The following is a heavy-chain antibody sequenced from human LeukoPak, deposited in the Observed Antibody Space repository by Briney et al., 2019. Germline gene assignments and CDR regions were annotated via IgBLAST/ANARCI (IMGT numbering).Heavy chain of an antibody. V-gene: IGHV4-30-4*01. CDR3: ASSMENDYYFDY. D-gene: IGHD1-1*01. Sequence: NPSETLSLTCTVSGGSISSGDYYWSWIRQPPGKGLEWIGYIYYSGSTYCNPSLKSRVTISVDTSKNQFSLKLSSVTAADTAVYYCASSMENDYYFDYWGQGTLVTVSS. J-gene: IGHJ4*02. CDR2: IYYSGST. CDR1: GGSISSGDYY.